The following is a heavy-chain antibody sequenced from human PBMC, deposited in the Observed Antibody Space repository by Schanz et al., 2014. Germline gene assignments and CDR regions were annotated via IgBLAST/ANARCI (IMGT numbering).Heavy chain of an antibody. V-gene: IGHV3-23*05. CDR1: GFNFNTYA. D-gene: IGHD3-10*01. CDR3: ARAQGVIRLYYVVDV. J-gene: IGHJ6*02. Sequence: EVQLLESGGGLAQPGGSLRLACAASGFNFNTYAMSWVRQAPGKGLEWVSTIYSSGSTYYADSVRGRFTISRDNSMNTVYLQMNSLRSDDAAVYYCARAQGVIRLYYVVDVWGQGTTVTVSS. CDR2: IYSSGST.